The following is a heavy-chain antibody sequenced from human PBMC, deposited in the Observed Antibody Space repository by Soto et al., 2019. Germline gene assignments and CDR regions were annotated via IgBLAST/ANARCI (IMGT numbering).Heavy chain of an antibody. Sequence: ASVKVSCKASGYTFTSYGISWVRQAPGQGLEWMGWISAYNGNTNYAQKLQGRVTMTTDTSTSTAYMELRSLRSDDTAVYYCARDQDDILTGGPVASWGQGTLVTVSS. CDR1: GYTFTSYG. D-gene: IGHD3-9*01. CDR2: ISAYNGNT. V-gene: IGHV1-18*01. J-gene: IGHJ4*02. CDR3: ARDQDDILTGGPVAS.